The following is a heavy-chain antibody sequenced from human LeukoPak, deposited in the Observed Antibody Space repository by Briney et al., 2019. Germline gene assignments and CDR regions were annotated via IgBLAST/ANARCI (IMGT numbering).Heavy chain of an antibody. CDR2: ISYDGSNK. D-gene: IGHD3-10*01. CDR1: GFTFSSYA. Sequence: GGSLRLSCAASGFTFSSYAMHWVRQAPGKGLEWVAVISYDGSNKYYADSVKGRFTISRDNSKNTLYLQMNSLRAEGTAVYYSYGSGTTFDYWGQGTLVTVSS. J-gene: IGHJ4*02. V-gene: IGHV3-30*04. CDR3: YGSGTTFDY.